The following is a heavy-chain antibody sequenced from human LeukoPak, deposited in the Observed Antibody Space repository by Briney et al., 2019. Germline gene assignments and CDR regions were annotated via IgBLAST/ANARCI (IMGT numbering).Heavy chain of an antibody. D-gene: IGHD3-10*01. CDR2: IYYSGST. V-gene: IGHV4-59*01. CDR1: GGSISSYY. Sequence: SETLSLTCTVSGGSISSYYWSWIRQPPGKGLEWIGYIYYSGSTNYNPSLKSRVTISVDTSKNQFSLRLSSVTAADTAVYYCARGGSGSEPIQDYWGQGTLVTVSS. CDR3: ARGGSGSEPIQDY. J-gene: IGHJ4*02.